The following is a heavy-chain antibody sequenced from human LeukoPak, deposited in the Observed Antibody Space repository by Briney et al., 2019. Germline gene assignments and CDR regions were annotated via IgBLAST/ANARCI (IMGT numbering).Heavy chain of an antibody. CDR1: VYTFTRYD. J-gene: IGHJ4*02. D-gene: IGHD6-13*01. V-gene: IGHV1-8*01. CDR3: ARVKPAAAARVFDY. CDR2: MNPNRGNT. Sequence: ASVSVSCKASVYTFTRYDINCGRQATGQGVEWMGWMNPNRGNTRYAQKFKGRITMTRNTSKSTVYMQMSSLRAEDTAVYYCARVKPAAAARVFDYWGQGTLVTVSS.